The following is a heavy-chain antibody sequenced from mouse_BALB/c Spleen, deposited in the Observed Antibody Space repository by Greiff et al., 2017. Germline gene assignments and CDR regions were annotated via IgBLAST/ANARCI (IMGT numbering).Heavy chain of an antibody. CDR2: ISDGGSYT. J-gene: IGHJ3*01. CDR1: GFTFSDYY. Sequence: EVQLVESGGGLVKPGGSLKLSCAASGFTFSDYYMYWVRQTPEKRLEWVATISDGGSYTYYPDSVKGRFTISRDNAKNNLYLQMSSLKSEDTAMYYCARAYYGNYVGCAYWGQGTLVTVSA. V-gene: IGHV5-4*02. D-gene: IGHD2-10*01. CDR3: ARAYYGNYVGCAY.